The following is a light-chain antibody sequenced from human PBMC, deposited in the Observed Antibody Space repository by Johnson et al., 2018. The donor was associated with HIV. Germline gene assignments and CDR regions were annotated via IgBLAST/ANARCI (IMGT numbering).Light chain of an antibody. V-gene: IGLV1-51*02. CDR1: SSNVGNNY. CDR3: GTLESSLSGYV. J-gene: IGLJ1*01. Sequence: QSVLTQPPSVSAAPGQKVTISCSGSSSNVGNNYVSWYQCLPGTAPKLLIFENNKRPSGIPDRFSGSKSGTSATLGITGLQTGDEAGDYCGTLESSLSGYVFGAGTKSTVL. CDR2: ENN.